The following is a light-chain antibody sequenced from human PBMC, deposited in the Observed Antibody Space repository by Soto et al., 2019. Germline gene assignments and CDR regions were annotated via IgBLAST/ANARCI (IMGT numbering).Light chain of an antibody. Sequence: EVVMRQSPATLSVSPGDGATLSCRASQGIGDTLAWYQHKPGQTPRLLIYDTSTRATGVPTRFSGSRSGAEFTLTINSLQSEDFAVYYCQHYNTWPLTFGGGTKVEIK. CDR3: QHYNTWPLT. V-gene: IGKV3-15*01. CDR1: QGIGDT. J-gene: IGKJ4*01. CDR2: DTS.